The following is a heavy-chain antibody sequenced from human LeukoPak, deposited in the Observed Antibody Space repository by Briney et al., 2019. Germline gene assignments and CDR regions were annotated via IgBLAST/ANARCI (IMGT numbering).Heavy chain of an antibody. CDR1: GYSFTTYD. D-gene: IGHD3-3*01. Sequence: ASVKVSCKASGYSFTTYDIHWVRQAPGRGPEWMGWVSPNSGDTGSPQNFQGRVTITRNTSTTTAYMELNSLRSEDTAVYYCAREAITIFGVVRTQTTYGPHRFDPWGQGTLVTVSS. CDR3: AREAITIFGVVRTQTTYGPHRFDP. J-gene: IGHJ5*02. CDR2: VSPNSGDT. V-gene: IGHV1-8*03.